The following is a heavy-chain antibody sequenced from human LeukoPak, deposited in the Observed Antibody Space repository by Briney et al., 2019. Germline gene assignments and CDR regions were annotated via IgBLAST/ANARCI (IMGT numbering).Heavy chain of an antibody. Sequence: SETLSLTCTVSGGSISSSSYYWGWIRQPPGKGLEWIGSIYYSGSTYYNPSLKSRVTISVDTSKNQFSLKLSSVTAADTAVYYCARDGIAVAGTVYWGQGTLVTVSS. CDR1: GGSISSSSYY. J-gene: IGHJ4*02. D-gene: IGHD6-19*01. V-gene: IGHV4-39*07. CDR2: IYYSGST. CDR3: ARDGIAVAGTVY.